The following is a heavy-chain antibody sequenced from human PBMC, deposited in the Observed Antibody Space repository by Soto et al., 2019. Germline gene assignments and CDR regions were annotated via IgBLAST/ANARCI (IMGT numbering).Heavy chain of an antibody. Sequence: EVQLLESGGGLVQPGGSLRLSCAASGFSVSTYSFAWVRQTPAKGLAWVSGISVSGDTTFYIDPVRGRFTISRDTSKNTLDLQMHSLRVEDSAVYFCARWDGYADLWGHGTLVTVSS. CDR3: ARWDGYADL. CDR1: GFSVSTYS. D-gene: IGHD1-1*01. V-gene: IGHV3-23*01. J-gene: IGHJ4*01. CDR2: ISVSGDTT.